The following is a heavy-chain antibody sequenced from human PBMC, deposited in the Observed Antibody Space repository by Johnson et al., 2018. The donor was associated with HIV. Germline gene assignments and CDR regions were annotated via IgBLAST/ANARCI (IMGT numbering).Heavy chain of an antibody. CDR1: GFTFSNAW. Sequence: VQLVESGGGVVQPGGSLRLSCAASGFTFSNAWMSWVRQAPGKGLEWVSVIYSGGSTYYADSVKGRFTISRDNAKNSLYLQMNSLRAEDTALYYCAKGSKWEPRDAFDIWGQGTMVTVSS. D-gene: IGHD1-26*01. V-gene: IGHV3-66*02. CDR2: IYSGGST. CDR3: AKGSKWEPRDAFDI. J-gene: IGHJ3*02.